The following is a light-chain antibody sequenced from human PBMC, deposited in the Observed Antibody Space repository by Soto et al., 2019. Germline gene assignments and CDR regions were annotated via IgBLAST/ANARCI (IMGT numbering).Light chain of an antibody. CDR3: SSKTSSSSPFV. CDR1: TSDVGAYNY. CDR2: EVS. V-gene: IGLV2-14*01. J-gene: IGLJ1*01. Sequence: QSALTQPASVSGSPGQSMTISCTGSTSDVGAYNYVSWYKHHPGQAPQLMIYEVSNRPSGVSNRFSGSKSGNTASLTISGLQADDEGDYYCSSKTSSSSPFVFGTGTKLTVL.